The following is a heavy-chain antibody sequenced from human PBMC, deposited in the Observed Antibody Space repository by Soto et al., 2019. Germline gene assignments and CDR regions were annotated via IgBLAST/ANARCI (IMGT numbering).Heavy chain of an antibody. J-gene: IGHJ5*02. CDR2: INHSGST. D-gene: IGHD6-19*01. CDR3: ARPPRIAVAGRVWFDP. V-gene: IGHV4-34*01. CDR1: GGSFSGYY. Sequence: SETLSLTCAVYGGSFSGYYWSWIRQPPGKGLEWIGEINHSGSTNYNPSLKSRVTISVDTSKNQFSLKLSSVTAADTAVYYCARPPRIAVAGRVWFDPWGQGTLVTVSS.